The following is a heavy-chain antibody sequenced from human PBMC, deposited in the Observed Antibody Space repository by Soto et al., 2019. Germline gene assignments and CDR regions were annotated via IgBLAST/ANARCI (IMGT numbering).Heavy chain of an antibody. CDR1: GYSLSNYW. CDR2: IFPRHSDT. D-gene: IGHD3-10*01. CDR3: ARIMVRGVITYSSDYHGMDV. Sequence: PGESQKISCKGSGYSLSNYWLGWVRQMPGKGLEWMGIIFPRHSDTRYSPSFQGQVTISADKSISTAYLQWSSLKASDTAMYYCARIMVRGVITYSSDYHGMDVWGQGTTVTVSS. V-gene: IGHV5-51*01. J-gene: IGHJ6*02.